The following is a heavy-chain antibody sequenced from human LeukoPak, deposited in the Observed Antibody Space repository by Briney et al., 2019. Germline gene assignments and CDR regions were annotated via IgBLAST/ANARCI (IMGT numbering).Heavy chain of an antibody. Sequence: ASVKVSCKASGGTFSSYAISWVRQAPGQGLEWMGRIIPILGIANYAQKFQGRVTITADKSTSTAYMELSSLRSEDTAVYYCARYYDSSHGAFDIWGQGTMVTVSS. CDR3: ARYYDSSHGAFDI. V-gene: IGHV1-69*04. CDR2: IIPILGIA. CDR1: GGTFSSYA. J-gene: IGHJ3*02. D-gene: IGHD3-22*01.